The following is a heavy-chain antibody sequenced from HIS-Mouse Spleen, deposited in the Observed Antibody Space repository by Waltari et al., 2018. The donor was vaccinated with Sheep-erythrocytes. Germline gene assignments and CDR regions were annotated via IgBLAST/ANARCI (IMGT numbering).Heavy chain of an antibody. Sequence: EVQLVESGGGLVQPGRSLRLSCAAPGLGVDAYAMHWVRHAPGQGLGWVSGISWNSGSIGYADSVKGRFTISRDNAKNSLYLQMNSLRAEDTALYYCAKDISRNIVVVPAAVGDYWGQGTLVTVSS. CDR1: GLGVDAYA. V-gene: IGHV3-9*01. J-gene: IGHJ4*02. D-gene: IGHD2-2*01. CDR3: AKDISRNIVVVPAAVGDY. CDR2: ISWNSGSI.